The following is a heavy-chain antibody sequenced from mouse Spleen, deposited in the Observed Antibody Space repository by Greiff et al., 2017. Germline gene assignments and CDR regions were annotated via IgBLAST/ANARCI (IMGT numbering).Heavy chain of an antibody. CDR2: ISSGGGST. CDR1: GFTFSSYY. D-gene: IGHD2-1*01. J-gene: IGHJ1*01. V-gene: IGHV5-9*01. CDR3: ARDYGNYQYWYFDV. Sequence: EVMLVESGGGLVKLGGSLKLSCAASGFTFSSYYMSWVRQTPEKRLEWVATISSGGGSTYYPDSVKGRFTISRDNAKNTLYLQMSSLNSEDTAVYYCARDYGNYQYWYFDVWGAGTTVTVSS.